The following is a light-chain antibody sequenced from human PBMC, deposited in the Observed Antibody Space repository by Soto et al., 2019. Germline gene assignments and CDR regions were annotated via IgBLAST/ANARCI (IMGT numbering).Light chain of an antibody. CDR2: GNS. Sequence: QAVVTQPPSVSGAPGQRVTISCTGSSSNIGAGYDVHWYQQLPGTAPKLLIYGNSNRPSGVPDRFSGSKSGTSASLAITGLQADDEADYCCQSYDSSVTLRVFGTGTKLTVL. V-gene: IGLV1-40*01. J-gene: IGLJ1*01. CDR1: SSNIGAGYD. CDR3: QSYDSSVTLRV.